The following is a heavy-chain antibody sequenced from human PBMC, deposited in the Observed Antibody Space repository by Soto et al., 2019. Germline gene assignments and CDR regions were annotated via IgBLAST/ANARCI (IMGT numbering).Heavy chain of an antibody. CDR2: IYYSGST. J-gene: IGHJ6*03. Sequence: SETLSLTCTVSGGSISSYYWSWIRQPPGKGLEWIGYIYYSGSTNYNPSLKSRVTISVDTSKNQFSLKLSSVTAADTAVYYCARERQQLVPYYYYYYLDVWGQGTTVTGSS. D-gene: IGHD6-13*01. CDR3: ARERQQLVPYYYYYYLDV. CDR1: GGSISSYY. V-gene: IGHV4-59*12.